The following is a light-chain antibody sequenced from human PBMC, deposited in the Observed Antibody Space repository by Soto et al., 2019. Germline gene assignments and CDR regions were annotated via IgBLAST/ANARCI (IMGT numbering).Light chain of an antibody. J-gene: IGLJ2*01. V-gene: IGLV2-23*01. CDR1: SSDVGSYNL. CDR2: EGT. Sequence: QSALTQPASVSGSPGQSITISCTGTSSDVGSYNLVSWYQQHPGKAPKLMIYEGTTRPSGVSNRFSGSKSGNTASLTISGLQAEDEADYYCCSYAGSSTPVVFGGGTKVTVL. CDR3: CSYAGSSTPVV.